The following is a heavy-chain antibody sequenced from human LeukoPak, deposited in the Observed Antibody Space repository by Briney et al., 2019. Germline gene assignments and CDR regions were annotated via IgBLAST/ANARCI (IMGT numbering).Heavy chain of an antibody. CDR1: GFIFSNYT. CDR3: ARGRLYSDYDALIDY. CDR2: ISSDGNST. J-gene: IGHJ4*02. V-gene: IGHV3-64*01. D-gene: IGHD5-12*01. Sequence: PGGSLRLSCAAPGFIFSNYTMHWVRQAPGKGLEYVSTISSDGNSTYYANSVKGRVTISRDTSKNTLYLQMGSLRPDDMAVYYCARGRLYSDYDALIDYWGQGTLVTVSS.